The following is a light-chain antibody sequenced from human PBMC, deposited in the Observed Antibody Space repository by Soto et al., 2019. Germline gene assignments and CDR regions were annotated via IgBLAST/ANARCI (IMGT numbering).Light chain of an antibody. CDR2: EVN. V-gene: IGLV2-8*01. CDR1: SSDVGGYNY. J-gene: IGLJ2*01. Sequence: QSVLTQPPSASGSPGQSVTISCTGTSSDVGGYNYVSWYQQHPGKAPKLMIYEVNKRPSGVPDRFSGSKSGNTASLTVSGLQAEDEADYYCTSYAGGNIVAFGGGTKLTVL. CDR3: TSYAGGNIVA.